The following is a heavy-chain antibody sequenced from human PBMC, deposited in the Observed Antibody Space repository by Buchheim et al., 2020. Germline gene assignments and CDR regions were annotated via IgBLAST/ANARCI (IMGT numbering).Heavy chain of an antibody. D-gene: IGHD3-22*01. CDR3: AKCYDSSGYYSHGGDY. V-gene: IGHV3-23*01. CDR2: ISGSGGST. CDR1: GFTFSSYA. Sequence: EVQLLESGGGLVQPGGSLRLTCAASGFTFSSYAMSWVRQAPGKGLEWVSAISGSGGSTYYADSVKGRVTISRDNSKNTLYLQMNSLRAEDTAVYYCAKCYDSSGYYSHGGDYWGQGTL. J-gene: IGHJ4*02.